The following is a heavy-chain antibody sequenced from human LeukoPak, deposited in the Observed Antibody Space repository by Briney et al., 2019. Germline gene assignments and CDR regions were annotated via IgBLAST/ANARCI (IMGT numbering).Heavy chain of an antibody. CDR1: GYTFTSYG. CDR3: ARDLAPHYYDSSGYWGY. J-gene: IGHJ4*02. Sequence: ASVKVSCKASGYTFTSYGISWVRQAPGQGLEWMGWISAYNGNTNYAQKLQGRVTMTTDTSTSTAYMELRSLRSDDTAVYYCARDLAPHYYDSSGYWGYWGQGTLVTVSS. CDR2: ISAYNGNT. V-gene: IGHV1-18*01. D-gene: IGHD3-22*01.